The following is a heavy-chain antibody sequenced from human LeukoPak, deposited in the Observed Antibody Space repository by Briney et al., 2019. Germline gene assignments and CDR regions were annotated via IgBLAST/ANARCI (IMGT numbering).Heavy chain of an antibody. J-gene: IGHJ6*03. CDR3: AILLLSSGSYYPGYMDV. CDR2: ISSSSSAI. CDR1: GFTFSSYE. Sequence: GGSLRLSCAASGFTFSSYEMNWVRQAPGKGLEWVSYISSSSSAIYYADSVKGRFTISRDNAKNSLYLQMNSLRAEDTAVYYCAILLLSSGSYYPGYMDVWGKGTTVTISS. D-gene: IGHD3-10*02. V-gene: IGHV3-48*03.